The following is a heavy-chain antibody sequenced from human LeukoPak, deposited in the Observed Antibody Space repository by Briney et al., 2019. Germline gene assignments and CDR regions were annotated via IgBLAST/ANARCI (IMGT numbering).Heavy chain of an antibody. Sequence: SETLSLTCTVSGGSISSGGYYWSWIRQHPGKGLEWIGYIYYSGSTYFNPSLKSRVTISVDTSKNQSSLKLSSVTAADTAVYYCARGDSSGYYADWGQGTLVTVSS. V-gene: IGHV4-31*03. CDR1: GGSISSGGYY. CDR3: ARGDSSGYYAD. J-gene: IGHJ4*02. D-gene: IGHD3-22*01. CDR2: IYYSGST.